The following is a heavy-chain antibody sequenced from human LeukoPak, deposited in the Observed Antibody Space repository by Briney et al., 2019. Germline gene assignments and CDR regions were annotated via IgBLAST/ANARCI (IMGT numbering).Heavy chain of an antibody. V-gene: IGHV1-69*04. Sequence: SVKVSCKASGGTFSSYAISWVRQAPGQGLEWMGRIIPILGIANYAQKFQGRVTITADKSTSTAYMELSSLRSEDTAVYYCARDRGLLWFGELSSGPDYWGQGTLVAVSS. D-gene: IGHD3-10*01. CDR2: IIPILGIA. J-gene: IGHJ4*02. CDR1: GGTFSSYA. CDR3: ARDRGLLWFGELSSGPDY.